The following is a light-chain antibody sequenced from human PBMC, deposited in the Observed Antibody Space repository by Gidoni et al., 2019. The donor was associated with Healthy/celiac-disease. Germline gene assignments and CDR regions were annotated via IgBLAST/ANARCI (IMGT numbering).Light chain of an antibody. CDR1: QSISSY. J-gene: IGKJ4*01. Sequence: IQMTQSPSSLSASAGDRVTITCRASQSISSYLNWYQQKPGKAPKLLIDAASSLQSGVPSRFSGRGSGTDFTLTISSLQPEDFATYYCQQSYSTLTFGGGTKVEIK. V-gene: IGKV1-39*01. CDR3: QQSYSTLT. CDR2: AAS.